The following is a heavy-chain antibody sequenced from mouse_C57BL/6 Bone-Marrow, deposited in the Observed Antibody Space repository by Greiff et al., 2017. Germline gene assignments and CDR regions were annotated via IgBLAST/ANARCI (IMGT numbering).Heavy chain of an antibody. CDR3: AKKAEGGYDYGEGAMDY. J-gene: IGHJ4*01. Sequence: VKLQESGPGLAQPSQSLSITCTVSGFSLTSYGVHWVRQSPGQGLEWLGVIWRGGSTDYNAAFMSRLSITKDNSKSQVFFKMNSLQADDTAIYYCAKKAEGGYDYGEGAMDYWGQGTSVTVSS. V-gene: IGHV2-5*01. D-gene: IGHD2-4*01. CDR1: GFSLTSYG. CDR2: IWRGGST.